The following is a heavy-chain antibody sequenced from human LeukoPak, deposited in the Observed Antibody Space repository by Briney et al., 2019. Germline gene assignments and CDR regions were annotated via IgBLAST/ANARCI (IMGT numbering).Heavy chain of an antibody. CDR3: ARVRVIDWGSSYFDY. CDR2: INHSGST. D-gene: IGHD3-9*01. J-gene: IGHJ4*02. V-gene: IGHV4-34*01. CDR1: GGSFSGYY. Sequence: SETLSLTCAVYGGSFSGYYWSWIRQPPGKGLEWIGEINHSGSTNYNPSLKSRVTISVDTSKNQFTLRLISVTAADTAVYFCARVRVIDWGSSYFDYWGQGNLVTVSS.